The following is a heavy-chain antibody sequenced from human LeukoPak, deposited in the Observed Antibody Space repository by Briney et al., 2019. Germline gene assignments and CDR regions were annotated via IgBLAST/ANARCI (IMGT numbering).Heavy chain of an antibody. CDR3: AKESLIADSGYDFDY. D-gene: IGHD5-12*01. V-gene: IGHV3-53*04. CDR1: GFTVSSNY. CDR2: IYSGGST. J-gene: IGHJ4*02. Sequence: PGGSLRLSCAASGFTVSSNYMSWVRQAPGKGLEWVSVIYSGGSTYYADSVKGRFTISRHNSKNTLYLQMNSLRAEDTAVYYCAKESLIADSGYDFDYWGQGTLVTVSS.